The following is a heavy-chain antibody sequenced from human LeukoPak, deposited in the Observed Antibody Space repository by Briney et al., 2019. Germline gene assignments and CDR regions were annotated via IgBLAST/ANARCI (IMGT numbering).Heavy chain of an antibody. D-gene: IGHD6-13*01. CDR2: INPSSGST. CDR3: ARSIAAAGPDV. CDR1: GYTFTSYY. J-gene: IGHJ4*02. Sequence: ASVKVSCKASGYTFTSYYIHWVRQAPGQGLEWMGIINPSSGSTNYAQKFQGRVTMTRDTSTSTVYMELSSLRSEDTAVYYCARSIAAAGPDVWGQGTLVTVCS. V-gene: IGHV1-46*01.